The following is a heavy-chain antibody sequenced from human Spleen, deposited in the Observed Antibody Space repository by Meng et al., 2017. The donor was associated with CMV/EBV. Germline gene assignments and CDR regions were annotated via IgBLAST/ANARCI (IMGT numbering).Heavy chain of an antibody. V-gene: IGHV1-18*01. CDR2: IGGYNGDT. CDR3: ARDFCSTDCDVTWFNP. Sequence: SPFSGYGISAVRQAPGQGLEWMAWIGGYNGDTGYAQKFQGRLTMSTDTSTSTTYMELRSLRSDDTAIYYCARDFCSTDCDVTWFNPWGQGTLVTVSS. CDR1: SPFSGYG. J-gene: IGHJ5*02. D-gene: IGHD2-21*02.